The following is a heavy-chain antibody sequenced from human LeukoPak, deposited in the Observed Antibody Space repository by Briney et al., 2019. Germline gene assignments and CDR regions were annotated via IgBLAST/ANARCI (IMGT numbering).Heavy chain of an antibody. Sequence: SETLSLTCTVPGYSISSGYYWGWIRQPPGKGLEWIGSIYHSGSTYYNPSLKSRVTISVDTSKNQFSLKLSSVTAADTAVYYCARDFIVVTAQGGIDYWGQGTLVTVSS. CDR3: ARDFIVVTAQGGIDY. V-gene: IGHV4-38-2*02. D-gene: IGHD2-21*02. CDR1: GYSISSGYY. CDR2: IYHSGST. J-gene: IGHJ4*02.